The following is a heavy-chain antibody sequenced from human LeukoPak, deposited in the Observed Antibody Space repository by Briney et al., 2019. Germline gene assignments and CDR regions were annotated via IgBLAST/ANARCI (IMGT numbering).Heavy chain of an antibody. CDR1: GFTFSSYA. D-gene: IGHD1-14*01. J-gene: IGHJ5*02. CDR2: ISYDGSNK. Sequence: GRSLRLSCAASGFTFSSYAMHWVRQAPGTGLEWVALISYDGSNKYYADPVRGRFTISRDNSKNTLYLQMNSLRAEDAAVYYCAKDNIINWFDPWGQGTLVTVSS. CDR3: AKDNIINWFDP. V-gene: IGHV3-30*04.